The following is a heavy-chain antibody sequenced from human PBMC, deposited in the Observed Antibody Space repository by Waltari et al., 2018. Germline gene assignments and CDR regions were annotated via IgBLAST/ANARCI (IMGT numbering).Heavy chain of an antibody. J-gene: IGHJ5*02. CDR3: AKHSAAGWFDP. CDR1: GVTFSSHA. CDR2: ITGDGGRT. V-gene: IGHV3-23*01. D-gene: IGHD2-15*01. Sequence: EVQLLESGGGLVQPGGSLGLSCLVSGVTFSSHALSWVRQAPGKGVEWVSTITGDGGRTYYADSVKGRFTISRDNSKNTLYLQMNSLRAEDTALYSCAKHSAAGWFDPWGQGTLVTVSS.